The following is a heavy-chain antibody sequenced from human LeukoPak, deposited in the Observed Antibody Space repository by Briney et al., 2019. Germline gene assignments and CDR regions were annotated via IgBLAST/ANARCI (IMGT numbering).Heavy chain of an antibody. CDR1: GYTFTSYG. J-gene: IGHJ6*02. V-gene: IGHV1-18*01. CDR2: ISAYNGNT. CDR3: ARDHDYGVFPPLVGMDV. D-gene: IGHD4/OR15-4a*01. Sequence: GASVKVSCKASGYTFTSYGISWVRQAPGQGLEWMGWISAYNGNTNYAQKLQGRVTMTTDTSTSTAYMELRSLRSDDTAVYYSARDHDYGVFPPLVGMDVWGQGTTVTVSS.